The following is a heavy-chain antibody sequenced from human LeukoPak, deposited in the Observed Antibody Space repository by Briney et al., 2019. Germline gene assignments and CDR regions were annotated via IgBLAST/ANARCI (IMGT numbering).Heavy chain of an antibody. V-gene: IGHV3-9*01. J-gene: IGHJ4*02. CDR2: ISWKSDNI. CDR1: GFTFDDYA. CDR3: AKEHYYYDSSGPYDS. Sequence: GGSLRFSCAASGFTFDDYAMHWVRQAPGKGLEWVSGISWKSDNIGYADSVKGRFTISRDNAKNSLYLQMNSLRAEDTAFYYCAKEHYYYDSSGPYDSWGQGTLVTVSS. D-gene: IGHD3-22*01.